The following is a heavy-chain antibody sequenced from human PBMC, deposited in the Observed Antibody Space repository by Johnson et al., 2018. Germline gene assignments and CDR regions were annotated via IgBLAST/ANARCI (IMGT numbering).Heavy chain of an antibody. CDR1: GFTFDDYA. CDR3: AKDGCLWGSQYFHH. CDR2: ITLNSGSI. D-gene: IGHD2-21*01. V-gene: IGHV3-9*01. J-gene: IGHJ1*01. Sequence: VQLVESGGGLVQPGRSLRLSCAASGFTFDDYAMHWVRQAPGKGLEWVSGITLNSGSIAYADSVKGRFTISRDNAKKSLYLQMNSLRPEDTALYYCAKDGCLWGSQYFHHWGQGTLVIVSS.